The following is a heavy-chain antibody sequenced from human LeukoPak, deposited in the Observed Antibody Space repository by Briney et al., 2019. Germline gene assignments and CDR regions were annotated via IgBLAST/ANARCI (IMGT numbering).Heavy chain of an antibody. D-gene: IGHD1-7*01. CDR1: GFTFSSYA. Sequence: GGSLRLSCAASGFTFSSYAMSWVRQAPGKGLEWVSVISGSGGSTYYADSVKGRFTIARDNSKNTLYLQMNSLRAEDTAVYYCAKGLTGTTFTWGQGTLVTVSS. CDR3: AKGLTGTTFT. CDR2: ISGSGGST. J-gene: IGHJ5*02. V-gene: IGHV3-23*01.